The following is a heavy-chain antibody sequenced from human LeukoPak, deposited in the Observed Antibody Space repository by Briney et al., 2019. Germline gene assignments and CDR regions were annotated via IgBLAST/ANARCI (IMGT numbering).Heavy chain of an antibody. CDR1: GFTFSSYG. CDR2: ISNDGSKK. Sequence: PGRSLRLSCAASGFTFSSYGIHWVRQAPGKGLEWVAVISNDGSKKYYADSVKGRFTISRDNSKNTLYLQMNSLRPEDTAIYYCAKEIYFGSGSYPDYWGQGTLVTVSS. V-gene: IGHV3-30*18. CDR3: AKEIYFGSGSYPDY. D-gene: IGHD3-10*01. J-gene: IGHJ4*02.